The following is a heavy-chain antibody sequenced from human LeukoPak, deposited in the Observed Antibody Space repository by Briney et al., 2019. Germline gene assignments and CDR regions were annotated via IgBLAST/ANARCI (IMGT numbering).Heavy chain of an antibody. Sequence: PSETLSLTCTVSGGSISSSSFYWGWIRQPPGKGLEWIGSIYYSGSTYYNPSLYNPSLNSRVTISIDTSKNQFSLRLSSVTAADTAVYYCARQMNTVTADYWGQGTLVTVSS. V-gene: IGHV4-39*01. D-gene: IGHD4-17*01. CDR1: GGSISSSSFY. J-gene: IGHJ4*02. CDR2: IYYSGST. CDR3: ARQMNTVTADY.